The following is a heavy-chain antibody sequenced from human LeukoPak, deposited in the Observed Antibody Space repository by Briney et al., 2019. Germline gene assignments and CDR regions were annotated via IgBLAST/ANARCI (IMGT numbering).Heavy chain of an antibody. CDR1: GFTFSNYG. V-gene: IGHV3-30*02. J-gene: IGHJ4*02. D-gene: IGHD1-1*01. Sequence: PGGSLRLSCVVSGFTFSNYGMHWVRQAPGKGLEWVAFIQFDGNDKFYADSVQGRFTISRDNSKNTLYLQMNSLGTDDTAIYYCAEDQQLEPFHYWGWGTLVTVSS. CDR3: AEDQQLEPFHY. CDR2: IQFDGNDK.